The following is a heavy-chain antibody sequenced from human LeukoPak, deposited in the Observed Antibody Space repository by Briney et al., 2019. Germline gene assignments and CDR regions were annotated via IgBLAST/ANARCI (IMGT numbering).Heavy chain of an antibody. Sequence: GGSLRLSCAASGFTFSSYGMHWVRQAPGKGLEWVAVISYDGSNKYYADSVKGRFTIFRDNSKNTLYLQMNSLRAEDTAVYYCAKDFRAATDYWGQGTLVTVSS. J-gene: IGHJ4*02. CDR1: GFTFSSYG. CDR2: ISYDGSNK. V-gene: IGHV3-30*18. CDR3: AKDFRAATDY. D-gene: IGHD2-15*01.